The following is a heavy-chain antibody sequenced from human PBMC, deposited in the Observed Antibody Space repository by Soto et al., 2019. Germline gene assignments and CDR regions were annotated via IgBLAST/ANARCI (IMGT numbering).Heavy chain of an antibody. CDR1: GFTFSSYG. CDR3: IKEARGHSYASL. CDR2: IWYDGSNK. V-gene: IGHV3-33*06. D-gene: IGHD3-16*01. Sequence: GGSLRLSCAASGFTFSSYGMHWVRQAPGKGLEWVAVIWYDGSNKYYADSVKGRFTISRDNSKNTLYLEMKSLRAGDTAVYYCIKEARGHSYASLWGQGTPVTVSS. J-gene: IGHJ4*02.